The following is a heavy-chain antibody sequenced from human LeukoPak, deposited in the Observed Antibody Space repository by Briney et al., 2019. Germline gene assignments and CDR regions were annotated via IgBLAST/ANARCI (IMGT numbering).Heavy chain of an antibody. D-gene: IGHD6-13*01. CDR2: ISSSSSYI. CDR3: ARGEPGKIAATVLDY. J-gene: IGHJ4*02. V-gene: IGHV3-21*01. CDR1: GFTFSTYN. Sequence: GGSLRLSCAASGFTFSTYNMNWVRQAPGKGLEWVSSISSSSSYIYYADSVKGRFTISRDNAENSLHLQMNSLRAEDTAVYYCARGEPGKIAATVLDYWGQGTLVTVSS.